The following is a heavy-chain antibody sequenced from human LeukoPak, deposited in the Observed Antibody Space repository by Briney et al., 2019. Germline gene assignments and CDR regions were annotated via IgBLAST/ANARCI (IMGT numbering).Heavy chain of an antibody. CDR3: ARDLYYYGMDV. CDR2: ITSSGNTT. J-gene: IGHJ6*02. CDR1: GFTFSFYA. V-gene: IGHV3-23*01. Sequence: GGSLRLSCAASGFTFSFYAMSWVCQAPGKGLEWVAGITSSGNTTYYADPVKGRFTISRDNSKNTLYLQMNSLRAEDTAVYYCARDLYYYGMDVWGQGTTVTVSS.